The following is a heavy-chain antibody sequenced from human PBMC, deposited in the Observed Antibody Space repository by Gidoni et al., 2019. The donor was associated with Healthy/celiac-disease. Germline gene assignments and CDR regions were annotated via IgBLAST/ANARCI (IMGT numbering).Heavy chain of an antibody. CDR2: RAYDGSNK. CDR3: AKRGYCSSTSCYEPFDY. CDR1: GFTVRSYG. D-gene: IGHD2-2*01. V-gene: IGHV3-30*18. Sequence: QVQLVESGGGVVQPGGSLRLHCSASGFTVRSYGLAWVRQAPGKGLEWVAVRAYDGSNKYYADSVKGRFTISRDNSKNTLYLQMNSLRAEDTAVYYCAKRGYCSSTSCYEPFDYWGQGTLVTVSS. J-gene: IGHJ4*02.